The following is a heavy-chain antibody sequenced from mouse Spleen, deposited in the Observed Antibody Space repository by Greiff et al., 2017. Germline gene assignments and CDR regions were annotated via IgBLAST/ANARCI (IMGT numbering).Heavy chain of an antibody. D-gene: IGHD2-1*01. J-gene: IGHJ2*01. CDR3: ARGNGNSPHFDY. Sequence: EVQLVESGGGLVKPGGSLKLSCAASGFTFSSYAMSWVRQTPEKRLEWVATISSGGSYTYYPDSVKGRFTISRDNAKNTLYLQMSSLRSEDTAMYYCARGNGNSPHFDYWGQGTTLTVSS. CDR1: GFTFSSYA. CDR2: ISSGGSYT. V-gene: IGHV5-9-3*01.